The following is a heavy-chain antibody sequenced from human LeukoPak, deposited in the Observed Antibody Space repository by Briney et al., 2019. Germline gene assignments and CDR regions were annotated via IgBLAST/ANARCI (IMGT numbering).Heavy chain of an antibody. CDR1: GYTFTSYG. Sequence: ASVKVSCKASGYTFTSYGISWVRQGPGQGLEWMGWISAYNVNTNYAQKLQGRVTMTTDTSTSTAYRELRSLRSDDRPVYSCARDLGRIAVANWFTPWGKATLVTVSS. CDR2: ISAYNVNT. J-gene: IGHJ5*02. V-gene: IGHV1-18*01. CDR3: ARDLGRIAVANWFTP. D-gene: IGHD6-19*01.